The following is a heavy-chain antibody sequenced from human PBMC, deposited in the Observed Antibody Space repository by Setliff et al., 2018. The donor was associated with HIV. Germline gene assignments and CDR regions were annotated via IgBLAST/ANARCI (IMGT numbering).Heavy chain of an antibody. J-gene: IGHJ4*02. CDR1: GGSISTYY. Sequence: SETLSLTCTVSGGSISTYYLTWIRQPAGKGLEWIGRISASGSTNYNPSLKSRVTMSVDTSKNQFSLRLSSVTAADTAVYYCVGGLRSRSQGHFDYWGQGTLVTSPQ. CDR2: ISASGST. CDR3: VGGLRSRSQGHFDY. V-gene: IGHV4-4*07. D-gene: IGHD5-12*01.